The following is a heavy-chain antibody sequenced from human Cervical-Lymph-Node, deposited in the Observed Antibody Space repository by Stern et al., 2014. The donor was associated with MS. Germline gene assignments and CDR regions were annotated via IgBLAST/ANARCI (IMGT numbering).Heavy chain of an antibody. Sequence: QVQLQESGPGLVKPSETLSLTCTVSGDSINSYYWSWLRQPPGKGLEWIVYISHTGATDYNPSLKSRVTVSEDTSKNQFSLNLNSVTAADTAVYFCARVNGVTGALDYWGQGTLVTVSS. D-gene: IGHD2-21*02. V-gene: IGHV4-59*01. CDR2: ISHTGAT. CDR3: ARVNGVTGALDY. J-gene: IGHJ4*02. CDR1: GDSINSYY.